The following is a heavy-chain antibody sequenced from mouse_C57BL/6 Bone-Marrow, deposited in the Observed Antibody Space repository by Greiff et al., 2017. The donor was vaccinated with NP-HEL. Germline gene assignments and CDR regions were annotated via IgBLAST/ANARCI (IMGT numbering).Heavy chain of an antibody. J-gene: IGHJ2*01. CDR1: GFTFTAYY. CDR3: ARWCYGSSFDY. V-gene: IGHV7-3*01. Sequence: EVKLQESGGGLVQPGGSLSLSCAASGFTFTAYYMSWVRQPPGKALEWLGFIRNKANGYTTEYSASGKGRFTISKDNSQSFLYLQSSALGAEASATYYCARWCYGSSFDYWGKGTTLTVSS. CDR2: IRNKANGYTT. D-gene: IGHD1-1*01.